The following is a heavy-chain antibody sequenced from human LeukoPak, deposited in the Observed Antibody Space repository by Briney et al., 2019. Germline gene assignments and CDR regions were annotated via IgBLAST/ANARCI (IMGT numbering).Heavy chain of an antibody. CDR1: GYTFTSYY. J-gene: IGHJ4*02. Sequence: GASVKVSCKASGYTFTSYYMHWVRQAPGQGLEWMGIINPSGGSTSDAQKFQGRVTMTRDMSTSTVYMELSSLRSEDTAVYYCARTSGRDITTQAFDYWGQGTLVTVSS. D-gene: IGHD3-22*01. CDR2: INPSGGST. V-gene: IGHV1-46*01. CDR3: ARTSGRDITTQAFDY.